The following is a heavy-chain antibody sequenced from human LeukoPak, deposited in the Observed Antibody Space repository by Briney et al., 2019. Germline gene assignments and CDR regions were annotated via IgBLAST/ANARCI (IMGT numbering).Heavy chain of an antibody. Sequence: GGSLRLSCGASGFIFDTHDMHWVRQAPGKGLEWVAFIRSDGYHTYYADSVKGRFTITRDNSKNTLYLQMNSLRLDDMGVYYCAKPSGSGVDYWGRGTRVTVSS. D-gene: IGHD1-26*01. CDR2: IRSDGYHT. J-gene: IGHJ4*02. CDR1: GFIFDTHD. CDR3: AKPSGSGVDY. V-gene: IGHV3-30*02.